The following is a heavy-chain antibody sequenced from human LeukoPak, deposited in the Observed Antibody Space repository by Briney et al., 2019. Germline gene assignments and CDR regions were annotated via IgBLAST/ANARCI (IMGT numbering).Heavy chain of an antibody. CDR3: ARPVVRGVITEFDP. J-gene: IGHJ5*02. D-gene: IGHD3-10*01. CDR1: GGSISSSSYY. CDR2: IYYSGST. Sequence: SETLSLTCTVSGGSISSSSYYWGWIRQPPGKGLEWIASIYYSGSTYYNPSLKSRVTISVDTSKNQFSLKLSSVTAADTAVYYCARPVVRGVITEFDPWGQGTLVIVSS. V-gene: IGHV4-39*01.